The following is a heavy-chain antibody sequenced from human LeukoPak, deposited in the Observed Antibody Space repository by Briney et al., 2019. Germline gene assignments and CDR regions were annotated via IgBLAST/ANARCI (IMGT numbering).Heavy chain of an antibody. V-gene: IGHV3-23*01. CDR1: GFTFSSYA. J-gene: IGHJ4*02. Sequence: PGGSLRLSCAASGFTFSSYAMSWVRQAPGKGLEWVSAISGSGGSTYYADSVKGRFTISRDNSKNTLYLQMNSLRAEDTAVYYCAKAGGYSSGSLPFDYWGQGTLVTVSS. CDR2: ISGSGGST. D-gene: IGHD6-19*01. CDR3: AKAGGYSSGSLPFDY.